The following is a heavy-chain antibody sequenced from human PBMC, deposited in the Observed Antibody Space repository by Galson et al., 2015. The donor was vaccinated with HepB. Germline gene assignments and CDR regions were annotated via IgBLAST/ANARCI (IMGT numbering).Heavy chain of an antibody. D-gene: IGHD3-10*01. V-gene: IGHV5-10-1*01. Sequence: QSGAEVKKPGESLRISCKGSGYSFTSYWISWVRQMPGKGLEWMGRIDPSDSYTNYSPSFQGHVTISADKSISTAYLQWSSLKASDTAMYYCAREYGSGSYIYYYYGMDVWGQGTTVTVSS. CDR3: AREYGSGSYIYYYYGMDV. CDR2: IDPSDSYT. CDR1: GYSFTSYW. J-gene: IGHJ6*02.